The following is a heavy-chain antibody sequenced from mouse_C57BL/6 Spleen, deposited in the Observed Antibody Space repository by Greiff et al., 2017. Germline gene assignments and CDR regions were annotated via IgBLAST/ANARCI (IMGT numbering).Heavy chain of an antibody. CDR3: AREPYSNSYFDY. CDR2: IYPGSGST. Sequence: QVQLQQPGAELVKPGASVKMSCKASGYTFTSYWITWVKQRPGQGLEWIGDIYPGSGSTNYNEKFKSKATLTVDTSSSTAYMQLSSLTSEDSAVYYCAREPYSNSYFDYWGQGTTLTVSS. D-gene: IGHD2-5*01. CDR1: GYTFTSYW. V-gene: IGHV1-55*01. J-gene: IGHJ2*01.